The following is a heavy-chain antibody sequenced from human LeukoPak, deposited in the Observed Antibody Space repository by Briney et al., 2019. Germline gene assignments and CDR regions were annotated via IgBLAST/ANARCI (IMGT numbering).Heavy chain of an antibody. V-gene: IGHV3-74*01. J-gene: IGHJ3*02. CDR1: GFTLRNYW. Sequence: TGGSLRLSRAASGFTLRNYWMHWVRQAPGKGLVWVSRINIDGSSISYADSMKGRFTISRDNAKNTLYLQMNSLRAEDTAVYYCARDRYDILTGYNPLGAVDIWGQGTMVTVSS. D-gene: IGHD3-9*01. CDR2: INIDGSSI. CDR3: ARDRYDILTGYNPLGAVDI.